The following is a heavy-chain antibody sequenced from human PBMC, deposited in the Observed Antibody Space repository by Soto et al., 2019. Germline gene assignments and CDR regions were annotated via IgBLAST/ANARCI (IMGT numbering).Heavy chain of an antibody. D-gene: IGHD1-1*01. J-gene: IGHJ4*02. Sequence: GGSLRLSCAASGFTFSSYSMNWVRQAPGKGLEWVSSISSSSSYIYYADSVKGRFTISRDNATNSLYLQMNSLRAEDTAVYYCARVTERFRSFGYWGQVTLVTV. V-gene: IGHV3-21*01. CDR3: ARVTERFRSFGY. CDR1: GFTFSSYS. CDR2: ISSSSSYI.